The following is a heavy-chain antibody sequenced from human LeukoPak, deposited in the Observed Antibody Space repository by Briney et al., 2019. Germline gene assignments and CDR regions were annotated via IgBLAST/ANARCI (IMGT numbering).Heavy chain of an antibody. Sequence: PSETLSLTCAVCGGSFSGYYWSWIRQPPGKGLEWIGEINHSGSTNYNPSLKSRVTISVDTSKNQFSLKLSSVTAADTAVYYCASSGRRFGIKKAFDIWGQGTMVTVSS. CDR3: ASSGRRFGIKKAFDI. J-gene: IGHJ3*02. D-gene: IGHD3-10*01. CDR1: GGSFSGYY. V-gene: IGHV4-34*01. CDR2: INHSGST.